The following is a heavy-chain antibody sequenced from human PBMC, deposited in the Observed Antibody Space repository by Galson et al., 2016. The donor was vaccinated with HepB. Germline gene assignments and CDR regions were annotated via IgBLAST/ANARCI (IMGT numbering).Heavy chain of an antibody. J-gene: IGHJ1*01. V-gene: IGHV3-21*01. D-gene: IGHD3-9*01. CDR1: GFDFSTYT. CDR2: ISGSHGYI. Sequence: SLRLSCAASGFDFSTYTMVWVRQAPGKGLQWVSSISGSHGYIDYADSVKGRFTISRDNAKNSLFLQMNSLRAEDTGVYYCVTFQDQLVLSFDWSVYFQKWGQGTPVTVSS. CDR3: VTFQDQLVLSFDWSVYFQK.